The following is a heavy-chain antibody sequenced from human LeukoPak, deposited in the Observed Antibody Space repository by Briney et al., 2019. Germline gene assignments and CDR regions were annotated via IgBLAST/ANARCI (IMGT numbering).Heavy chain of an antibody. D-gene: IGHD2-15*01. CDR2: INYSGIT. Sequence: PSETLSLTCGVPDGSLSGSYWTWIRQAPGKGLEWIGDINYSGITNYDPSLKGRVTISVDTSTNQFSLRLTSVTAADTAVYYCARQKPSTFRQYGRGRPFDYWGQGTLVTVSS. V-gene: IGHV4-34*01. CDR3: ARQKPSTFRQYGRGRPFDY. J-gene: IGHJ4*02. CDR1: DGSLSGSY.